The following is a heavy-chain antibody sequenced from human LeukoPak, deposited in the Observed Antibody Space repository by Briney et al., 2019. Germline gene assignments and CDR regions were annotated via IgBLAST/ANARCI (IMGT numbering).Heavy chain of an antibody. CDR2: ISTYKGNT. CDR3: ARVEYSSSTPDNWFDP. V-gene: IGHV1-18*01. J-gene: IGHJ5*02. Sequence: ASVKVSCKASGYTFNSYGISWVRQAPGQGLEWMAWISTYKGNTNYAQRLQGGVTMTRDTSTNTAYMELRSLRADDTAVYYCARVEYSSSTPDNWFDPWGQGTLVTVSS. D-gene: IGHD6-6*01. CDR1: GYTFNSYG.